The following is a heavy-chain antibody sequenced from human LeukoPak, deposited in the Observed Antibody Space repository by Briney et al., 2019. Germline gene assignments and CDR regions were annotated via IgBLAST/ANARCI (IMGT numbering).Heavy chain of an antibody. CDR3: EIYTGYDSF. V-gene: IGHV1-8*01. D-gene: IGHD5-12*01. CDR1: GYTFTSYD. J-gene: IGHJ4*02. CDR2: MSPDSGYT. Sequence: EASVEVSCKASGYTFTSYDINWVRQAPGQGLEWMGWMSPDSGYTVFAQTFQGRVTLTRNTSVSTAFMELSSLRSEDTAVYYCEIYTGYDSFWGQGTLVTVSS.